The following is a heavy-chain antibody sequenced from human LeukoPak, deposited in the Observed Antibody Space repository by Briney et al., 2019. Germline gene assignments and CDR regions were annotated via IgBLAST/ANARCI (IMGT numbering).Heavy chain of an antibody. CDR3: TRGGGIAVAA. Sequence: TGGSLRLSCAASGFTFSSYSMNWVRQAPGKGLEWVSYISSSSSTIYYADSVKGRFTISRDNAKNSLYLQMNSLRAEDTALYYCTRGGGIAVAAWGQGTLVTVSS. D-gene: IGHD6-19*01. CDR2: ISSSSSTI. CDR1: GFTFSSYS. J-gene: IGHJ4*02. V-gene: IGHV3-48*01.